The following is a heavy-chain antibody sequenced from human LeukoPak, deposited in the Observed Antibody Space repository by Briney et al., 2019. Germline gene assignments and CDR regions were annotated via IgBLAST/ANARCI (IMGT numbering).Heavy chain of an antibody. D-gene: IGHD2-2*01. CDR2: IYSGGST. V-gene: IGHV3-53*01. J-gene: IGHJ6*03. CDR1: GFTVSSNY. CDR3: AKDEVVPGYYYTDV. Sequence: GGSLRLSCAASGFTVSSNYMSWVRQAPGKRLEWVSVIYSGGSTYYADSVKGRFTISRDNSKNTMYLQMNSLNAEDTAVYYCAKDEVVPGYYYTDVWGRGTTVTISS.